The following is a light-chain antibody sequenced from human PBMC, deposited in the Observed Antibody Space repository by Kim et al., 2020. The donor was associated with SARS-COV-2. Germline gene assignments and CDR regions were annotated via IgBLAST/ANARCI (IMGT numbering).Light chain of an antibody. Sequence: SYELTQPPSVSVAPGKTARITCGGNNIGSKSVHWYQQKPGQAPVLVIYYDSDRPSGIPERFSGSNSVNTATLTISRVEAGDEADYYCQVWDSSSDHRYVFGTGTKVTVL. CDR1: NIGSKS. CDR3: QVWDSSSDHRYV. CDR2: YDS. V-gene: IGLV3-21*04. J-gene: IGLJ1*01.